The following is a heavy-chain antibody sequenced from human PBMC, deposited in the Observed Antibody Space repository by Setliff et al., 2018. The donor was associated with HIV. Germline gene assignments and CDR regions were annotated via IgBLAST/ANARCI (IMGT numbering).Heavy chain of an antibody. Sequence: GGSLRLSCAASGFTFSHSFMSWIRQAPGKGLEWISYISGSGDIIYHADSVKGRFTISRDNAKNSLFLQMDSLRAEDTAVYYCARPAASSIDYWGQGTLVTVSS. CDR1: GFTFSHSF. J-gene: IGHJ4*02. D-gene: IGHD6-25*01. V-gene: IGHV3-11*01. CDR2: ISGSGDII. CDR3: ARPAASSIDY.